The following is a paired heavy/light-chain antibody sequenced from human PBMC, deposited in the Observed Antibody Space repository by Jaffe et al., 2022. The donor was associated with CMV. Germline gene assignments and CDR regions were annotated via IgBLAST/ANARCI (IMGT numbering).Heavy chain of an antibody. Sequence: DARLVESGGDWRQPGGSLRLSCAASGLSFSSLEMNWVRQAPGKGLEWVSYISRRGNLIHYADSVKGRFTISRDNAKNTLYLQMNTLRAEDTAFYYCAASSENWLRGTADFWGQGTLVSVSS. CDR3: AASSENWLRGTADF. CDR2: ISRRGNLI. J-gene: IGHJ4*02. D-gene: IGHD1-1*01. CDR1: GLSFSSLE. V-gene: IGHV3-48*03.
Light chain of an antibody. V-gene: IGKV3-15*01. CDR1: QSVTSN. CDR3: QQYNIWRWT. Sequence: EIVMTQSPATLSVSPGERATLSCRASQSVTSNLAWYQQKPGQAPRLLIYGASTRATGIPARFSGSGSGTEFTLTISSLQSEDFAVYYCQQYNIWRWTFGQGTKVELK. J-gene: IGKJ1*01. CDR2: GAS.